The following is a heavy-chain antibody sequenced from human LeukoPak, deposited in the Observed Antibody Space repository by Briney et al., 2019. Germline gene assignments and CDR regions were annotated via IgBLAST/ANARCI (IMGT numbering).Heavy chain of an antibody. CDR1: GFTFSDYW. CDR3: ARDRYRFGELYLDY. V-gene: IGHV3-7*03. D-gene: IGHD3-10*01. CDR2: IKQDGTEK. Sequence: GGSLRLSCAASGFTFSDYWMSWVRQAPGKGLEWVANIKQDGTEKNYVDSVKGRFIISRDNAKNSLYLQLSSLRADDTAVYYCARDRYRFGELYLDYWGQGTLVTVSS. J-gene: IGHJ4*02.